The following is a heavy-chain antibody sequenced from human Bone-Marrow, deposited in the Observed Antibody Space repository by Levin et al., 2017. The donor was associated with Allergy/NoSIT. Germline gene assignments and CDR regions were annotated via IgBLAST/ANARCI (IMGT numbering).Heavy chain of an antibody. V-gene: IGHV4-59*01. Sequence: SETLSLTCSVSNDSISGYYWGWIRQPPGKGLEWIGYISDGGSTNYNPSLKSRLTISIDTSKNQFSLGLSSVTAADTAVYFCARVRGGLRFLGWPYYFDSWGQGTLVTVSS. J-gene: IGHJ4*02. D-gene: IGHD3-3*01. CDR2: ISDGGST. CDR3: ARVRGGLRFLGWPYYFDS. CDR1: NDSISGYY.